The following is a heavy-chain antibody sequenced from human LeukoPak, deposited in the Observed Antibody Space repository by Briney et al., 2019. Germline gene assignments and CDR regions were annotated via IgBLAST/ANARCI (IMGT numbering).Heavy chain of an antibody. CDR1: GFIFSTYA. D-gene: IGHD2/OR15-2a*01. J-gene: IGHJ4*02. Sequence: GGSLRLSCAASGFIFSTYAMSWVRQAPGKGLEWVSSISGSGANTYCADSVKGRFTISKDNAKNTVYLQMNSLRAEDTAVYYCVSFYETYWGRGTLVTVSS. CDR3: VSFYETY. V-gene: IGHV3-23*01. CDR2: ISGSGANT.